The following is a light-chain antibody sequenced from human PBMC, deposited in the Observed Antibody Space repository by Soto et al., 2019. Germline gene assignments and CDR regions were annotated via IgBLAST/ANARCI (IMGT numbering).Light chain of an antibody. CDR2: SNS. CDR3: QSFDSNLSGWV. J-gene: IGLJ2*01. CDR1: GSNIGALYD. V-gene: IGLV1-40*01. Sequence: QSVLTQPPSVSGAPGQRVTISCTGSGSNIGALYDVHWYQQLPGRAPKLVIYSNSNRPSGVPDRFSGSKSGTSASLAITGLQAEDEGDYSCQSFDSNLSGWVFGGGTQLTVL.